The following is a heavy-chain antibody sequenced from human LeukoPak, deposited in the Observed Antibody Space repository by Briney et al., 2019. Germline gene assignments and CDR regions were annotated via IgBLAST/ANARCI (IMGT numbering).Heavy chain of an antibody. J-gene: IGHJ4*02. CDR2: TWYDGSYK. D-gene: IGHD3-10*02. CDR1: GFTFSTYG. CDR3: ARDRNYVPDY. Sequence: PGGSLRLSCAASGFTFSTYGMHWVRQAPGKRLEWVAVTWYDGSYKYYGDSVKGRFTISRDNSKNTLYLQMASLRVEDTAVYYCARDRNYVPDYWGQGTLVTVSS. V-gene: IGHV3-33*01.